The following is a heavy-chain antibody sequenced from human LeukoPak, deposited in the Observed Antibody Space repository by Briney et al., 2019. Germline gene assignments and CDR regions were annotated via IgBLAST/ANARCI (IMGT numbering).Heavy chain of an antibody. CDR1: GYTFTSYG. D-gene: IGHD2-8*02. CDR3: AREVLVDVGGGYYYYMDV. Sequence: AASVKVSCKASGYTFTSYGISWVRQAPGQGLEWMGGIIPIFGTANYAQKFQGRVTITTDESTSTAYMELSSLRSEDTAVYYCAREVLVDVGGGYYYYMDVWGKGTTVTVSS. V-gene: IGHV1-69*05. J-gene: IGHJ6*03. CDR2: IIPIFGTA.